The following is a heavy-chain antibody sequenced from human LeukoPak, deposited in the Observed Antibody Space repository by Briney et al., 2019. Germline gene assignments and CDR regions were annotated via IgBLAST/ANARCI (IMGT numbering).Heavy chain of an antibody. CDR2: IYSGGST. J-gene: IGHJ6*02. CDR3: ARAEDYYYGMDV. CDR1: GFTFSSYG. V-gene: IGHV3-53*01. Sequence: PGGSLRLSCAASGFTFSSYGMSWVRQAPGKGLEWVSVIYSGGSTYYADSVKGRFTISRDNSKNTLYLQMNSLRAEDTAVFYCARAEDYYYGMDVWGQGTTVTVSS.